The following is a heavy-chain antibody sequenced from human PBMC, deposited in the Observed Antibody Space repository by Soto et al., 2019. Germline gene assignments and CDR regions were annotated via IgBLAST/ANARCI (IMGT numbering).Heavy chain of an antibody. J-gene: IGHJ3*02. Sequence: ASVKVSCKASGYTFTGYAMHWVRQAPGQRLEWMGWINAGNGNTNYAQKLQGRVTMTTDTSTSTAYMELRSLRSDDTAVYYCARDKGFLTMIVVVNPHAFDIWGQGTMVTVSS. CDR3: ARDKGFLTMIVVVNPHAFDI. CDR2: INAGNGNT. D-gene: IGHD3-22*01. CDR1: GYTFTGYA. V-gene: IGHV1-3*01.